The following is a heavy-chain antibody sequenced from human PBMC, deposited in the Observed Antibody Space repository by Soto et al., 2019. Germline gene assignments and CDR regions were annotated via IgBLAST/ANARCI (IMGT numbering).Heavy chain of an antibody. Sequence: PGESLKISCKGSGYNFTNYWIGWVRQMPGKGLEWMGIIYPGDSDTRYSPSFQGQVTISADKSISTAYVQWSSLKASDTAMYYCARPRNDNYVILTGYLALDAFDIWGQGTMVTVSS. CDR3: ARPRNDNYVILTGYLALDAFDI. CDR1: GYNFTNYW. CDR2: IYPGDSDT. D-gene: IGHD3-9*01. V-gene: IGHV5-51*01. J-gene: IGHJ3*02.